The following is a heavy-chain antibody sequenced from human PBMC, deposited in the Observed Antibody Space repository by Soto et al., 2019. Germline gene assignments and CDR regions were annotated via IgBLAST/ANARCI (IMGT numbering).Heavy chain of an antibody. Sequence: QVQLQESGPGLVKPSQTLSLSCTLSGDSISSGNYYWGWIRHSPGKGLEWIAYINYSGSNYCNQSLRRRITMSEDTRKHQFSLKLRAVTAEDTAVYYCARLPPASGTYFNYSYVMDAWGQGTTVTVSS. D-gene: IGHD3-10*01. CDR3: ARLPPASGTYFNYSYVMDA. V-gene: IGHV4-30-4*01. J-gene: IGHJ6*02. CDR1: GDSISSGNYY. CDR2: INYSGSN.